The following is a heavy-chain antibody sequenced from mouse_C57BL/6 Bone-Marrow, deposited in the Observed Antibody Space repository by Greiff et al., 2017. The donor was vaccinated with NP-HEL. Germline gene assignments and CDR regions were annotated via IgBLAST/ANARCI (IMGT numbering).Heavy chain of an antibody. CDR1: GFTFSNYW. J-gene: IGHJ1*03. Sequence: EVKVEESGGGLVQPGGSMKLSCVASGFTFSNYWMNWVRQSPEKGLEWVAQIRLKSDNYATHYAESVKGRFTISRDDSKSSVYLQMNNLRAEDTGIYYCTVDYYGSSYVSVWGTGTTVTVSS. CDR3: TVDYYGSSYVSV. CDR2: IRLKSDNYAT. V-gene: IGHV6-3*01. D-gene: IGHD1-1*01.